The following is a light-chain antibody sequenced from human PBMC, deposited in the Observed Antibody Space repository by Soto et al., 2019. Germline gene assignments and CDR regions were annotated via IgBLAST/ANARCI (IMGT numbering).Light chain of an antibody. CDR1: SSDVGAHNY. CDR3: CSHTTSVTWV. CDR2: EVT. Sequence: QSVLTQPASVSGSPGQSITISCTGTSSDVGAHNYVSWYQQHPGKAPKLMIFEVTNRPSGVSDRFSGSKSGNTASLTISGLQAEDEADYYCCSHTTSVTWVFGGGTKLTVL. V-gene: IGLV2-14*01. J-gene: IGLJ2*01.